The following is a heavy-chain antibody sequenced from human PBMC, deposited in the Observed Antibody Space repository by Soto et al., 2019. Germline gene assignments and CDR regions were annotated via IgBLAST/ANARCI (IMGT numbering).Heavy chain of an antibody. CDR1: GYTFTSYY. D-gene: IGHD2-15*01. Sequence: ASVKVSCKASGYTFTSYYMHWVRQAPGQGLEWMGIINPSGGSTSYAQKFQGRVTMTRDTSTSTVYMELSSLRSEDTAVYYCARDRPHCSGGSCYASYYFDYWGQGTLVTVSS. CDR3: ARDRPHCSGGSCYASYYFDY. CDR2: INPSGGST. V-gene: IGHV1-46*01. J-gene: IGHJ4*02.